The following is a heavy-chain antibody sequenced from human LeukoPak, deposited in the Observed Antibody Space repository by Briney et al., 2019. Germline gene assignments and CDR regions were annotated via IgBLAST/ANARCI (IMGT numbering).Heavy chain of an antibody. CDR1: GFTFSSYS. J-gene: IGHJ4*02. D-gene: IGHD3-22*01. V-gene: IGHV3-21*01. Sequence: GGSLRLSCAASGFTFSSYSMNWVRQTPGKGLEWVSSISSSSSYIYYADSVKGRFTISRDNAKNSLYLQMNSLRAEDTAVYYCARDTYYYDSSGYNYWGQGTLVTVSS. CDR3: ARDTYYYDSSGYNY. CDR2: ISSSSSYI.